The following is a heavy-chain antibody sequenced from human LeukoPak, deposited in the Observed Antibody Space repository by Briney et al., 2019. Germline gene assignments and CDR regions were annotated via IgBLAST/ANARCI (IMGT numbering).Heavy chain of an antibody. V-gene: IGHV1-8*03. CDR1: GYTFTSYD. CDR3: ARTPSGYCSSTSCRTFQH. D-gene: IGHD2-2*01. J-gene: IGHJ1*01. CDR2: MNPNSGNT. Sequence: VASVKVSCKASGYTFTSYDINWVRQATGQGLEWMGWMNPNSGNTVYAQKFQGRVTITRNTSISAAYMELSSLRSEDTAVYYCARTPSGYCSSTSCRTFQHWGQGTLVTVSS.